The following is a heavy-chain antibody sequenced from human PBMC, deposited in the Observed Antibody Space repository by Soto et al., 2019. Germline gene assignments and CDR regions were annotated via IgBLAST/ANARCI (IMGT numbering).Heavy chain of an antibody. CDR1: GDSISRGGYS. D-gene: IGHD6-6*01. CDR3: ARGSSSYYDYGMDV. CDR2: IYDSGST. Sequence: SETLSLTCAVSGDSISRGGYSWTWIRQPPGKALEWIGNIYDSGSTSYNPSLKSRVTISVDTSKNQFSLRLTSVTAADTAVYFCARGSSSYYDYGMDVWGQGTTVTV. J-gene: IGHJ6*02. V-gene: IGHV4-30-2*01.